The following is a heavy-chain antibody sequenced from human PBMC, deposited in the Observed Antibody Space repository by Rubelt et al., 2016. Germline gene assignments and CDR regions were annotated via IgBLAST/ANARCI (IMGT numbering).Heavy chain of an antibody. V-gene: IGHV4-39*01. CDR1: GGSISSSSYY. J-gene: IGHJ5*02. D-gene: IGHD5-12*01. Sequence: TVSGGSISSSSYYWGWIRQPPGKGLEWIGSIYYSGSTYYNPSLKSRVTISVDTSKNQFSLKLSSVTAADTAVYYCARGAIVATILSWFDPWGQGTLVTVSS. CDR2: IYYSGST. CDR3: ARGAIVATILSWFDP.